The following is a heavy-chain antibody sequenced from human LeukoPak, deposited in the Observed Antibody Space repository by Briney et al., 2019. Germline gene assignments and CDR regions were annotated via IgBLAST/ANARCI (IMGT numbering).Heavy chain of an antibody. CDR2: INPNSGGT. J-gene: IGHJ4*02. D-gene: IGHD5-12*01. Sequence: ASVKVSCKASGYTFTGYYMHWVRQAPGQGLEWMGWINPNSGGTNYAQKFQGRVTMTRDTSISTAYMELSRLRSDDTAVHYCARVNGIVATTETDDWGQGTLVTVSS. V-gene: IGHV1-2*02. CDR3: ARVNGIVATTETDD. CDR1: GYTFTGYY.